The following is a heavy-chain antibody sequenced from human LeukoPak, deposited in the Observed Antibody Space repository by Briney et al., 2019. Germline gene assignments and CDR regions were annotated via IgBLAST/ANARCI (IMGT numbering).Heavy chain of an antibody. CDR3: ARGGNYYDSSGVFFSLAFDI. D-gene: IGHD3-22*01. Sequence: SETLSLTCTVSGGSISSGDYYWSWIRQPPGKGLEWIGYIYYSGSTYYNPSLKSRVTISVDTSKNQFSPKLSSVTATDTAVYYCARGGNYYDSSGVFFSLAFDIWGQGTMVTVSS. V-gene: IGHV4-30-4*01. CDR2: IYYSGST. CDR1: GGSISSGDYY. J-gene: IGHJ3*02.